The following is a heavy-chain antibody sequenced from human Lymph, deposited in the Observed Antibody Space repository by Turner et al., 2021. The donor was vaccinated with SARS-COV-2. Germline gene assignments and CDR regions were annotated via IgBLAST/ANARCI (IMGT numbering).Heavy chain of an antibody. CDR2: IYYSGST. J-gene: IGHJ4*02. CDR3: ARVVVLRRAYFDY. CDR1: GGSISSGDYY. Sequence: QVQLQESGPGLVKPSQTLSLTCPVSGGSISSGDYYWGWIRQPPGKGVEWIGYIYYSGSTFNNPSLKSRVTISVDTSKNQFSLKLSSVTAADTAVYYCARVVVLRRAYFDYWGQGTLVTVSS. D-gene: IGHD2-8*01. V-gene: IGHV4-30-4*01.